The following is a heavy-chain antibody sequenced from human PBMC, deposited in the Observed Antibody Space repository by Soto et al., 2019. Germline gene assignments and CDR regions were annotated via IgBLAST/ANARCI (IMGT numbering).Heavy chain of an antibody. Sequence: SVKVSCKASGGTFSRYAISWVRQAPGQGLEWMGGIIPIFGTANYAQKFQGRVTITADESTSTAYMELSSLRFEDTAVYYCARVVDQIRFLEWLQPEPFRYYGMDVWGQGTKVTVSS. CDR2: IIPIFGTA. CDR1: GGTFSRYA. D-gene: IGHD3-3*01. CDR3: ARVVDQIRFLEWLQPEPFRYYGMDV. V-gene: IGHV1-69*13. J-gene: IGHJ6*02.